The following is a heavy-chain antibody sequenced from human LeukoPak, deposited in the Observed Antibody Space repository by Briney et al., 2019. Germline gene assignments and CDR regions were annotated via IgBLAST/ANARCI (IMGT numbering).Heavy chain of an antibody. CDR2: IYYSGST. V-gene: IGHV4-39*07. J-gene: IGHJ3*02. Sequence: PSETLSLTCTVSGGSISSSSYYWGWIRQPPGKGLEWIGSIYYSGSTYYNPSLKSRVTISVDTSKNQFSLKLSSVTAADTAVYYCARVTYYYGSGSYRPDAFDIWGQGTMVTVSS. CDR3: ARVTYYYGSGSYRPDAFDI. CDR1: GGSISSSSYY. D-gene: IGHD3-10*01.